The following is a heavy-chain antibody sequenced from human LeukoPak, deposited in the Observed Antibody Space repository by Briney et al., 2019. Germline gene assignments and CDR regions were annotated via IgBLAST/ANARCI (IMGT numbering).Heavy chain of an antibody. CDR2: ISWNSGSI. CDR3: AKARWEWDLHAEYFQH. Sequence: GRSLRLSCAASGFTFDDYAMHWVRQAPGKGLAGVSGISWNSGSIGYADSVKGRFTISRDNAKNSLYLQMNSLRAEDTALYYCAKARWEWDLHAEYFQHWGQGTLVTVS. D-gene: IGHD1-26*01. V-gene: IGHV3-9*01. CDR1: GFTFDDYA. J-gene: IGHJ1*01.